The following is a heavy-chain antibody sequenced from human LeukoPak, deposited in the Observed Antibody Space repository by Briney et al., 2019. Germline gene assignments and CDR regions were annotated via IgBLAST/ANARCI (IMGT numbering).Heavy chain of an antibody. V-gene: IGHV4-39*07. CDR1: GGSISSSSYY. D-gene: IGHD3-22*01. Sequence: PSETLSLTCTVSGGSISSSSYYWGWIRQPPGKGLEWIGSIYYSGSTYYNPSLKSRVSISVDTSKNQFSLKLSSVTAADTAVYYCARGITMIGEDVWGQGTTVTVSS. J-gene: IGHJ6*02. CDR3: ARGITMIGEDV. CDR2: IYYSGST.